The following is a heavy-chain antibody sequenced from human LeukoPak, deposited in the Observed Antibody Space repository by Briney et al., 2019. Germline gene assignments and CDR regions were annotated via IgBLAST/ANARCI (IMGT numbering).Heavy chain of an antibody. CDR3: ARAHCSGTTCFFDY. CDR1: GYTFTKYG. V-gene: IGHV1-18*01. Sequence: GASVKVSCKAPGYTFTKYGISWVRQAPGQGLEWMGWISGYSGNTEYAQNVQGRVTMTTDTSASTVYMDLRSLRSDDTAVYFCARAHCSGTTCFFDYWGQGTLVTVSS. D-gene: IGHD2-2*01. CDR2: ISGYSGNT. J-gene: IGHJ4*02.